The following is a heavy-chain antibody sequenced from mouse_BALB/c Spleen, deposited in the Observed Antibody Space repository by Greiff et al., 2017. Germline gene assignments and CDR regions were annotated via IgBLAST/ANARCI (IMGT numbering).Heavy chain of an antibody. V-gene: IGHV2-6-7*01. Sequence: QVQLKESGPGLVAPSQSLSITCTVSGFSFTGYGVNWVRQPPGKGLEWLGMIWSDGSTDYNSALKSSLSISKDNSKSQVFLKMNSLQTDDTARYYCARGRGGITPSRDWYFDVWGAGTTVTVSS. D-gene: IGHD2-4*01. CDR1: GFSFTGYG. J-gene: IGHJ1*01. CDR3: ARGRGGITPSRDWYFDV. CDR2: IWSDGST.